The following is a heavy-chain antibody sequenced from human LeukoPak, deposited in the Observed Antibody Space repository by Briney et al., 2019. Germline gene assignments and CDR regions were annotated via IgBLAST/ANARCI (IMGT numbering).Heavy chain of an antibody. CDR1: GFTFSSYA. CDR2: ISGSGGST. Sequence: GGSLRLSCAASGFTFSSYAMSWVRQAPGKGLEWVSTISGSGGSTYYADSVKGRFTISRDNTKNTLYLQMNSLRAEDTAVYYCAKGGCSNSNCRFDYWGQGTLVTVSS. J-gene: IGHJ4*02. V-gene: IGHV3-23*01. CDR3: AKGGCSNSNCRFDY. D-gene: IGHD2-2*01.